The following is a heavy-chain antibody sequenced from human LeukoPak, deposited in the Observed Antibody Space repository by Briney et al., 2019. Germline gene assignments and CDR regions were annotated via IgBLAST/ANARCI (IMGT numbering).Heavy chain of an antibody. Sequence: ASVKVSCKASGYTFTGYYMHWVRQAPGQGLEWMGWTNPNSGGTNYAQKFQGWVTMTRDTSIRTAYMELSMLRSDDTAVYYCARVMVRGVPAYGMDVWGQGTTVTVSS. V-gene: IGHV1-2*04. D-gene: IGHD3-10*01. CDR3: ARVMVRGVPAYGMDV. J-gene: IGHJ6*02. CDR1: GYTFTGYY. CDR2: TNPNSGGT.